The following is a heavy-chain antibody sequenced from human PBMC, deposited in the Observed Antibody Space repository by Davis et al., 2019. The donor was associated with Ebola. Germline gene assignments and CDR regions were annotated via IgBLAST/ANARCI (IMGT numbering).Heavy chain of an antibody. D-gene: IGHD3-3*01. CDR1: GYTFTSYY. CDR3: ARESTFGVLNYGMDV. J-gene: IGHJ6*04. Sequence: ASVKVSCKASGYTFTSYYMHWVRQAPGQGLEWMGIINPSGGSTSYAQKFQGRVTMTRDTSASTAYMQLSSLRSEDTAVYYCARESTFGVLNYGMDVWGKGTTVTVSS. V-gene: IGHV1-46*01. CDR2: INPSGGST.